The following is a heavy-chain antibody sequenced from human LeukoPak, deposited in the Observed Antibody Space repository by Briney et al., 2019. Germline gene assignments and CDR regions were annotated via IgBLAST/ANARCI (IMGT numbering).Heavy chain of an antibody. CDR2: VSSSSRYI. J-gene: IGHJ4*02. CDR1: GFTFSSYS. D-gene: IGHD3-9*01. CDR3: ARGGSDILTQHDY. Sequence: GGSLRLSCAASGFTFSSYSMNWVSQAPGKGLEWVSSVSSSSRYIYYADSVKGRFTISRDNAKNSLYLQMNSLRAEDTAVYYCARGGSDILTQHDYWGQGTLVTVSS. V-gene: IGHV3-21*01.